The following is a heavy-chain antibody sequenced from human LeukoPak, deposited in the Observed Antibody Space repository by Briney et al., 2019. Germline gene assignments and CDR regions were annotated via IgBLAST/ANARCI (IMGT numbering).Heavy chain of an antibody. D-gene: IGHD3-10*01. J-gene: IGHJ3*02. Sequence: GGSLRLSCAASGFTFSSYAMSWVRQAPGKGLEWVSPISGSGGSTYYADSVKGRFTISRDNSKNTLYLQMNSLRAEDTAVYYCAKGTGRLWFGESRAFDIWGQGTMVTVSS. CDR2: ISGSGGST. CDR1: GFTFSSYA. CDR3: AKGTGRLWFGESRAFDI. V-gene: IGHV3-23*01.